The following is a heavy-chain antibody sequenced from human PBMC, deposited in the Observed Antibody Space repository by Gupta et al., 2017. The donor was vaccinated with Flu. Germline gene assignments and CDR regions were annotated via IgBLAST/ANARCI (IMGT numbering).Heavy chain of an antibody. V-gene: IGHV3-74*01. CDR2: INSDGSST. J-gene: IGHJ4*02. Sequence: EVQLVESGGGLVQPGGSLRLSWAASGFPFSSYWMHWVRQAPGKGLVWVSVINSDGSSTSYADSVKGRFTISRDNAKNTLFLQMNSLRAEDTAVYYCAREAAAAGTMWGQGTLVTVSS. CDR1: GFPFSSYW. CDR3: AREAAAAGTM. D-gene: IGHD6-13*01.